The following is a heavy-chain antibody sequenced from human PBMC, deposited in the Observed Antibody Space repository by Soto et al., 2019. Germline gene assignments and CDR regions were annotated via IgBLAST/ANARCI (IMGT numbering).Heavy chain of an antibody. Sequence: SETLSLTCAVYGGSFSGYYWSWIRQPPGKGLEWIGEINHSGSTNYNPSLKSRVTISVDTSKNQFSLKLSSVTAADTTVYYCARFSSAAAGKYYYGMDVWGQGTTVTVSS. CDR1: GGSFSGYY. CDR2: INHSGST. J-gene: IGHJ6*02. V-gene: IGHV4-34*01. D-gene: IGHD6-13*01. CDR3: ARFSSAAAGKYYYGMDV.